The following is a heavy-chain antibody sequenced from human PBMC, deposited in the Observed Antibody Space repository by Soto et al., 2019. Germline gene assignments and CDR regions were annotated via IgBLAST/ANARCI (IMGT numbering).Heavy chain of an antibody. CDR2: INAGNGNT. D-gene: IGHD3-10*01. CDR1: GYTFTSYA. J-gene: IGHJ6*02. Sequence: ASVKVSCKASGYTFTSYAMHWVRQAPGQRLEWMGWINAGNGNTKYSQKFQGRVTITRDTSASTAYMELSSLRSEDTAVYYCARDEGYYYGSGSYYPGFHPGNYGMDVWGQGTKVTVSS. V-gene: IGHV1-3*01. CDR3: ARDEGYYYGSGSYYPGFHPGNYGMDV.